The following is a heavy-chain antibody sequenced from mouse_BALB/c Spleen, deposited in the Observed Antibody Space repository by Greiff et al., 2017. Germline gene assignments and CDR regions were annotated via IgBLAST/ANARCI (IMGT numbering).Heavy chain of an antibody. D-gene: IGHD2-2*01. J-gene: IGHJ3*01. CDR3: ARDDGNDAWFAY. CDR2: IDPANGNT. V-gene: IGHV14-3*02. CDR1: GFNIKDTY. Sequence: EVQLQQSGAELVKPGASVKLSCTASGFNIKDTYMHWVKQRPEQGLEWIGRIDPANGNTKYDPKFQGKATITADTSSNTAYLQLSSLTSEDTAVYYCARDDGNDAWFAYWGQGTLVTVSA.